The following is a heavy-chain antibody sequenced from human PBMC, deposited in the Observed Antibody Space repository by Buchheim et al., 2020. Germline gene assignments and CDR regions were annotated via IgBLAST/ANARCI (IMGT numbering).Heavy chain of an antibody. V-gene: IGHV3-30-3*01. CDR1: GFTFSSYA. D-gene: IGHD6-13*01. Sequence: QVQLVESGGGVVQPGRSLRLSCAASGFTFSSYAMHWVRQAPGKGLEWVAVISYDGSNKYYADSVKGRFTISRDSSKNTLYLQMNSLRAEDTAVYYCARAFDSSWPDYGMDVWGQGTT. J-gene: IGHJ6*02. CDR3: ARAFDSSWPDYGMDV. CDR2: ISYDGSNK.